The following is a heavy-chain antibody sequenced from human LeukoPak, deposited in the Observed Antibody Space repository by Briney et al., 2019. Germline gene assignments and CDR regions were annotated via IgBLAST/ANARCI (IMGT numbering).Heavy chain of an antibody. CDR2: MNPNSGNT. Sequence: ASVKVSCKASGYTFTSYDINWVRQATGQGLEWMGWMNPNSGNTGYAQKFQGRVTMTRNTSISTAYMELSSLRSEDTAVYYCATVNTVVTGYYFDYWGQGTLVTVSS. D-gene: IGHD4-23*01. CDR1: GYTFTSYD. V-gene: IGHV1-8*01. J-gene: IGHJ4*02. CDR3: ATVNTVVTGYYFDY.